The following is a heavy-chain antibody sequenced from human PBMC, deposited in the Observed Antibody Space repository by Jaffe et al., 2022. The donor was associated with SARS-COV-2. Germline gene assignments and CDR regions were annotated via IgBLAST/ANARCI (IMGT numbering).Heavy chain of an antibody. Sequence: QVQLVQSGSEVKKPGASVKVSCKASGYTFTSYDINWVRQATGQGLEWMGWMNPKSGNTGCAQRFQGRVTMTKNTATSTAYMELSSLRSEDTAVYYCVRVVGAIDYWGQGTLVTVSS. V-gene: IGHV1-8*01. J-gene: IGHJ4*02. CDR2: MNPKSGNT. CDR3: VRVVGAIDY. D-gene: IGHD1-26*01. CDR1: GYTFTSYD.